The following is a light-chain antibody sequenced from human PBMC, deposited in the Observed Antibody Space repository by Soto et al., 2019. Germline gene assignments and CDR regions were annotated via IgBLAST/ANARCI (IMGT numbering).Light chain of an antibody. V-gene: IGKV1-39*01. CDR1: QSIRNY. CDR3: QQTDSTPQT. CDR2: AAS. Sequence: DIQMTQSPSSLSASVGDRVTISCRASQSIRNYVTWYQQKPGTAPKLLIRAASTLQSGVPSTFSGSGSGTDFTLTISGLQIEDFATYFCQQTDSTPQTFGQGTNVEI. J-gene: IGKJ1*01.